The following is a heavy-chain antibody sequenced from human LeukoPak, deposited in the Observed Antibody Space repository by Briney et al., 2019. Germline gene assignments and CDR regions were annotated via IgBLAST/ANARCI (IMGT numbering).Heavy chain of an antibody. CDR3: ARVFSLAAAGTVDY. D-gene: IGHD6-13*01. CDR2: ISGDGGST. V-gene: IGHV3-43*02. J-gene: IGHJ4*02. CDR1: GFTFDDYA. Sequence: GGSLRLSCAASGFTFDDYAMHWVRQAPGKGLEWVSLISGDGGSTYYADSVKGRFTISRDDAKNSLYLQMSSLRAEDTAVYYCARVFSLAAAGTVDYWGQGTLVTVSS.